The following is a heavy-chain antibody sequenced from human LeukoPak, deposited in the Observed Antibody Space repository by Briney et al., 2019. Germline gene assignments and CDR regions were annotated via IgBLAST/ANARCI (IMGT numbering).Heavy chain of an antibody. V-gene: IGHV3-21*01. CDR1: GFTFSSYS. Sequence: GGSLRLSCAASGFTFSSYSMNWVRQAPGKGLEWVSSISSSSSYIYYADSVKGRFTISRDNAKNSPYLQMNSLRPEDTAVYYCARDFRAMVNYFDYWGQGTLVTVSS. CDR3: ARDFRAMVNYFDY. CDR2: ISSSSSYI. J-gene: IGHJ4*02. D-gene: IGHD5-18*01.